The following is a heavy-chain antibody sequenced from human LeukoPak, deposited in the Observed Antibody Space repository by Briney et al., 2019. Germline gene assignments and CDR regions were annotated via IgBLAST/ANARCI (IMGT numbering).Heavy chain of an antibody. V-gene: IGHV4-30-4*01. J-gene: IGHJ4*02. CDR1: GGSISSGDYF. CDR3: ARYTSGHYYFDY. Sequence: TSQTLSLTCTVSGGSISSGDYFWSWIRQPPGKGLEWIVYIYYTGSTYYNPSLKSRVTISVDTSKNQFSLKLSSVTAADTAVYYCARYTSGHYYFDYWGQGTLVTASS. CDR2: IYYTGST. D-gene: IGHD6-19*01.